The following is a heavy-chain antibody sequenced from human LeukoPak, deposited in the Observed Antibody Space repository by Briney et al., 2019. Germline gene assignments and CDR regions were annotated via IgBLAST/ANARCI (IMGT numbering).Heavy chain of an antibody. CDR1: GFNFSNYA. CDR3: ASRCGGNSDSCWFDP. Sequence: PGGSLRLSCAASGFNFSNYAMTWIRQPPGKGLEWIGGINHSGSTNYNPSLKSRVTISVDTSKNQFSLKLSSVTAADTAVYYCASRCGGNSDSCWFDPWGQGTLVTVSS. D-gene: IGHD4-23*01. J-gene: IGHJ5*02. V-gene: IGHV4-34*01. CDR2: INHSGST.